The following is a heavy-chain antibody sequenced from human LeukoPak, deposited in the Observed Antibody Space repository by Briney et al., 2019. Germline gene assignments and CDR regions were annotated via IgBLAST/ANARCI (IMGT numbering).Heavy chain of an antibody. D-gene: IGHD3-3*01. CDR1: GGTFSSYA. V-gene: IGHV1-69*13. Sequence: SVKVSCKASGGTFSSYAISWVRQAPGQGLEWMGGIIPIFGTANYAQKFQGRVTITADESTSTAYMELSSLRSEDTAVYYCAGSSYYDFWSGTASRLGFDPWGQGTLVTVSS. J-gene: IGHJ5*02. CDR3: AGSSYYDFWSGTASRLGFDP. CDR2: IIPIFGTA.